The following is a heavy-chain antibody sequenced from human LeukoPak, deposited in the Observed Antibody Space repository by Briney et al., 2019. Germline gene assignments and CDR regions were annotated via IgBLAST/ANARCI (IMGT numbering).Heavy chain of an antibody. CDR1: GYTFTGYY. CDR3: ARDGGYCGGDCYSAANWFDP. V-gene: IGHV1-2*02. J-gene: IGHJ5*02. CDR2: INPNSGGT. Sequence: ASVKVSCKASGYTFTGYYMHWVRQAPRQGLEWMGWINPNSGGTNYAQKFQGRVTMTRDTSISTAYMELSRLRSDDTAVYYCARDGGYCGGDCYSAANWFDPWGQGTLVTVSS. D-gene: IGHD2-21*02.